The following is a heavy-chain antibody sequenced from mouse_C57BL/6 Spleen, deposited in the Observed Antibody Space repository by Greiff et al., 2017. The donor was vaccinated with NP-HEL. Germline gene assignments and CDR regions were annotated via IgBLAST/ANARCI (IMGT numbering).Heavy chain of an antibody. CDR1: GYTFTSYW. V-gene: IGHV1-69*01. CDR2: IDPSDSYT. J-gene: IGHJ4*01. D-gene: IGHD1-1*01. Sequence: VQLQQPGAELVMPGASVKLSCKASGYTFTSYWMHWVKQRPGQGLEWIGEIDPSDSYTNYNQKFKGKSTLTVDKSSSTAYMQLSSLTSEDSAVYYCARLLRQSYYAMDYWGQGTSVTVSS. CDR3: ARLLRQSYYAMDY.